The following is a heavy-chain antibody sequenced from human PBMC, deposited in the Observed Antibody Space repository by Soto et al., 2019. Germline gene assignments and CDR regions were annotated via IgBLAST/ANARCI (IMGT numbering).Heavy chain of an antibody. V-gene: IGHV4-34*01. Sequence: PSETLSLTCAVYGGSFSGYYWNWIRQPPGKGLEWIGESNHSGSTNYNPSLKSRVTISVDTSKNQFSLKLSSVTAADTAVYYCARAEIAVAGEGYSSYYYGMDVWGQGTTVTVSS. D-gene: IGHD6-19*01. CDR2: SNHSGST. CDR3: ARAEIAVAGEGYSSYYYGMDV. J-gene: IGHJ6*02. CDR1: GGSFSGYY.